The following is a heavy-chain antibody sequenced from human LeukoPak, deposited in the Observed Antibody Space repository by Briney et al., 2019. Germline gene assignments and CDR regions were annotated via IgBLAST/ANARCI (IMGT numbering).Heavy chain of an antibody. D-gene: IGHD5-12*01. CDR2: INPNSGGT. CDR3: ARADSAYDFRY. CDR1: GYTFSGYF. V-gene: IGHV1-2*02. Sequence: ASVKVSCKASGYTFSGYFMNWVRQAPGQGLEWMGWINPNSGGTNYAQKFRGRVTMTRDTSISTAYMELSSLRSDDTAVYYCARADSAYDFRYWGQGTLVTVSS. J-gene: IGHJ4*02.